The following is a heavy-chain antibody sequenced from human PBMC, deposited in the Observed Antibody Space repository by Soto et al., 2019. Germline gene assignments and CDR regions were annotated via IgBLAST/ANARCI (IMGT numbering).Heavy chain of an antibody. CDR2: INHSGST. J-gene: IGHJ3*02. CDR1: GGSFRGYY. Sequence: PSETLSLTCALYGGSFRGYYWSWIRQPPGKGLEWIGEINHSGSTNYNPSLKSRVTISVDTTKNQFSLKLSSVTAADTAVYYCGRGQLGVPAARLFRIWGQGTMVTVSS. V-gene: IGHV4-34*01. D-gene: IGHD2-2*01. CDR3: GRGQLGVPAARLFRI.